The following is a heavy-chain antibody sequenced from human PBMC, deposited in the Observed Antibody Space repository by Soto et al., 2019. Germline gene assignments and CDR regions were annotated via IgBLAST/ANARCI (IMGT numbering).Heavy chain of an antibody. Sequence: QVQLVQSGAEVKKPGASVKVSCKASGYTFTSYGISWVRQAPGQGLEWMGWISGYNGNTKYAQKLQGRVTMTTDTSTSTAYMXXXXXXSDDTXVYXXXXXXGGQIVDYWGQGTLVTVSS. CDR2: ISGYNGNT. D-gene: IGHD1-26*01. V-gene: IGHV1-18*01. CDR3: XXXXGGQIVDY. J-gene: IGHJ4*02. CDR1: GYTFTSYG.